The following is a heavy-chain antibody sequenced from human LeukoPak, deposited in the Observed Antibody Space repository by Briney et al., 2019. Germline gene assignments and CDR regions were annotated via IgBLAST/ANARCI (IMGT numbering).Heavy chain of an antibody. J-gene: IGHJ4*02. CDR3: ASRNYYDSSGYYYYYFDY. V-gene: IGHV3-23*01. CDR2: ITTGGPNT. CDR1: GFTFSSYT. Sequence: GSLRLPCTASGFTFSSYTMSWVRQAPGKGLKWVSTITTGGPNTYYADSVKGRFTVSRDDSKNTLYLQMNSLRAEDTAVYYCASRNYYDSSGYYYYYFDYWGQGILVTVSS. D-gene: IGHD3-22*01.